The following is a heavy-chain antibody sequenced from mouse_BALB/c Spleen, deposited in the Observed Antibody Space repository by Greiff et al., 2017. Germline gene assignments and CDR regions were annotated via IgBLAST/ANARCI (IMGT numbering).Heavy chain of an antibody. V-gene: IGHV1-67*01. J-gene: IGHJ4*01. D-gene: IGHD2-3*01. CDR1: SYTFTDYA. CDR2: ISTYYGNT. CDR3: ARGGDGYSPYAMDY. Sequence: VKLMESGPELVRPGVSVKISCKGSSYTFTDYAMHWVKQSHAKSLEWIGVISTYYGNTNYNQKFKGKATMTVDKSSSTAYMELARLTSEDSAVYYCARGGDGYSPYAMDYWGQGTSVTVSS.